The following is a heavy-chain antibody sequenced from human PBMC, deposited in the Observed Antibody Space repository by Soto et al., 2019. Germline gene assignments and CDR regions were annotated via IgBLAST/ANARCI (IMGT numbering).Heavy chain of an antibody. D-gene: IGHD3-10*01. J-gene: IGHJ4*02. Sequence: QVQLQESGPGLVRPSETLSLTCTVSGGSISNYFWSWVRQPPGKGLQWIGYISYSGSTNYHPSLKSRLTISVDTSDYQFSLKLSSVTAADTAVYYCARRVKDGSGRRPAYCFDSWGQRPRVTVSS. CDR1: GGSISNYF. CDR3: ARRVKDGSGRRPAYCFDS. V-gene: IGHV4-59*01. CDR2: ISYSGST.